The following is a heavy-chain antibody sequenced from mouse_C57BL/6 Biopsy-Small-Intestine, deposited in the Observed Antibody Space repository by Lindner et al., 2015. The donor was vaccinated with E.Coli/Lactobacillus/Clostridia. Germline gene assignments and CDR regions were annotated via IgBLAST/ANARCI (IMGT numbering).Heavy chain of an antibody. CDR3: TNGLGQGY. J-gene: IGHJ2*01. D-gene: IGHD4-1*01. CDR1: GYTFTNYW. Sequence: VQLQESGAELVRPGTSVKMSCKASGYTFTNYWIGWAKQRPGHGLEWIGDIYPGGGYTNYNEKFKGKATLTADKSSNTAYLQLSSLTSEDTAVYYCTNGLGQGYWGQGTTLTVSS. V-gene: IGHV1-63*01. CDR2: IYPGGGYT.